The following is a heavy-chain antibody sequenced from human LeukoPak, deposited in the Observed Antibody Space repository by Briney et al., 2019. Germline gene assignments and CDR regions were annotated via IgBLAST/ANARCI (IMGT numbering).Heavy chain of an antibody. J-gene: IGHJ4*02. CDR3: ARETEMANLDY. CDR1: GFIFSNHA. D-gene: IGHD5-24*01. Sequence: GGSLRLSCSASGFIFSNHAMHWVRQAPGKGLEYVSAIGTNGVSTYYTDSVKGRFSISRDNAKKSLYLQMNSLRAEDTAVYYCARETEMANLDYWGQGTLVTVSS. V-gene: IGHV3-64*04. CDR2: IGTNGVST.